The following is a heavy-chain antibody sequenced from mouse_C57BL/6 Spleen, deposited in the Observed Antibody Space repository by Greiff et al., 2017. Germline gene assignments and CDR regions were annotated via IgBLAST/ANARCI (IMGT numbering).Heavy chain of an antibody. CDR2: IDPETGGT. CDR1: GYTFTDYE. V-gene: IGHV1-15*01. Sequence: VKLQQSGAELVRPGASVTLSCKASGYTFTDYEMHWVKQTPVHGLEWIGAIDPETGGTAYNQKFKGKAILTADKSSSTAYMELRSLTSEDSAVYYCTRATTVVKGYAMDYWGQGTSVTVSS. J-gene: IGHJ4*01. D-gene: IGHD1-1*01. CDR3: TRATTVVKGYAMDY.